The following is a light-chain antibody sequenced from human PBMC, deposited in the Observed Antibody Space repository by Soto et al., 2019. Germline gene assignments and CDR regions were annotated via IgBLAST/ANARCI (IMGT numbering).Light chain of an antibody. Sequence: QSVLTQPASVSGSPGQSITISCTGTSSDVGGYNYVSWYQQHPGKAPKLMIYEVSNRPSGVSNRFSASKSGNTASLTISGLQAEDEDDYYCSSKRSSTTLVFGTGTKVTVL. V-gene: IGLV2-14*01. J-gene: IGLJ1*01. CDR3: SSKRSSTTLV. CDR1: SSDVGGYNY. CDR2: EVS.